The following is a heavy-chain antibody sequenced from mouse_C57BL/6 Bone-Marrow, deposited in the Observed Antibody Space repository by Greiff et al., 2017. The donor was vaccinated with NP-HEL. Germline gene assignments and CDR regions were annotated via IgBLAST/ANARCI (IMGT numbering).Heavy chain of an antibody. CDR2: IDPSDSYT. Sequence: QVQLQQPGAELVMPGASVKLSCKASGYTFTSYWMHWVKQRPGQGLEWIGEIDPSDSYTNYNQKLKGKSTLTVDKSSSTAYMQLSSLTSEDSAVYYCARSGDYAWFAYWGQGTLVTVSA. CDR1: GYTFTSYW. V-gene: IGHV1-69*01. D-gene: IGHD2-4*01. J-gene: IGHJ3*01. CDR3: ARSGDYAWFAY.